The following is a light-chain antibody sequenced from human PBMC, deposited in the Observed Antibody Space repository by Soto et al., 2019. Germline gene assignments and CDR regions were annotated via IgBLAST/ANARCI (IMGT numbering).Light chain of an antibody. CDR3: MQAVQTPKT. V-gene: IGKV2-28*01. CDR1: QSLLHSNGYNY. Sequence: DIVMTQSPLSLPVTPGEPASISCRSSQSLLHSNGYNYLDWYLQKPGQSPQLLIYLGSNRSSGVPDRFSGSGSGTDFTLKISRVEDEDVGVYYCMQAVQTPKTFGQGTKLEIK. CDR2: LGS. J-gene: IGKJ2*01.